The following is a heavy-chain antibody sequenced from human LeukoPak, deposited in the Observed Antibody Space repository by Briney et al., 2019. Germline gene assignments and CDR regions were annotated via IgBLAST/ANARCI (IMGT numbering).Heavy chain of an antibody. J-gene: IGHJ6*02. Sequence: PGRSLRLSCAASGFTFSSYAMHWVRQAPGKGLEWVAVISYDGSNKYYADSVKGRFTISRDNSKNTLYLQMNSLRAEDTAVYYCARTIAAAGNYGMDVWGQGTTVTVSS. CDR2: ISYDGSNK. V-gene: IGHV3-30-3*01. D-gene: IGHD6-13*01. CDR1: GFTFSSYA. CDR3: ARTIAAAGNYGMDV.